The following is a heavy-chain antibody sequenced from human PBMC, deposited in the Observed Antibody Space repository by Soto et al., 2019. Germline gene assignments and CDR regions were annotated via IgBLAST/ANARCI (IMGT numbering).Heavy chain of an antibody. CDR3: ARPAGDWRGYPIDS. V-gene: IGHV4-31*08. D-gene: IGHD3-3*01. Sequence: QVHLQESGPRLVKPSETLSLTCTVSGASLSGGRSFWTWIRQPPGKGLEWIGYIYDSASTSYNASLQKSPPISWGPSNNPFPPAVAFGDAADTAGYFFARPAGDWRGYPIDSWGQGTLVTVSS. CDR1: GASLSGGRSF. CDR2: IYDSAST. J-gene: IGHJ4*02.